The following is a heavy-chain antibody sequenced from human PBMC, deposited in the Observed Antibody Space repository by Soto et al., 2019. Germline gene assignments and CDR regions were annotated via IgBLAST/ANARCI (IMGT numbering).Heavy chain of an antibody. CDR2: IFSNDEK. CDR1: GFSLSNARMG. D-gene: IGHD2-15*01. Sequence: SGPTLVNPTETLTLTCTVSGFSLSNARMGVSWIRQPPGKALEWLAHIFSNDEKSYSTSLKSRLTISKDTSKSQVVLTMTNMDPVDTATYYCARIDCSGGSCPYGMDVWGQGTTVTVSS. CDR3: ARIDCSGGSCPYGMDV. V-gene: IGHV2-26*01. J-gene: IGHJ6*02.